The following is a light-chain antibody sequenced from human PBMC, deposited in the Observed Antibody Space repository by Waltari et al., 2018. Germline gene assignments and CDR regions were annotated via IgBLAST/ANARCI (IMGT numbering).Light chain of an antibody. V-gene: IGKV1-27*01. CDR3: QQDYTTPLT. Sequence: DIQMTQSPPSLSASVGDRVTVTCRASQVINKELTWYQVKPGKAPKLLIYAAATLQTGVSSRFSGSGSGTDCTLTISSLQPEDVATYFCQQDYTTPLTFGGGTKVEIK. J-gene: IGKJ4*01. CDR1: QVINKE. CDR2: AAA.